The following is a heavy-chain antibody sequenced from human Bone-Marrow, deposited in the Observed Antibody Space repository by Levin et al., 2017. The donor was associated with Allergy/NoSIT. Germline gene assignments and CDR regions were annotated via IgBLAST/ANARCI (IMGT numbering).Heavy chain of an antibody. V-gene: IGHV4-4*07. Sequence: SQTLSLTCSVSGASINNYYWSWIRQSADKGLEWIGRIYTTGSTRYNPSLKSRVTMSVDTSKNQFFLKLTSVTAADTAVYYCARDWRVTSEENWFDPWGQGTLVSVSS. CDR3: ARDWRVTSEENWFDP. CDR1: GASINNYY. CDR2: IYTTGST. D-gene: IGHD3-3*01. J-gene: IGHJ5*02.